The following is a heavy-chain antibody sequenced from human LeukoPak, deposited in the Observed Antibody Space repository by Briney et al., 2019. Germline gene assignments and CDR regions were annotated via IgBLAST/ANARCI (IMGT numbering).Heavy chain of an antibody. J-gene: IGHJ4*02. CDR1: GFTFSSYY. V-gene: IGHV3-7*04. D-gene: IGHD3-16*01. CDR2: IKQDGSEK. CDR3: AGGFGFLIES. Sequence: GGSLRLSCAASGFTFSSYYMAWVRQAREKGLEWVANIKQDGSEKYYVGSVKGRFTISRDNAKNSLYLQLNSLRVEDTAVYFCAGGFGFLIESWGQGTLVTVSS.